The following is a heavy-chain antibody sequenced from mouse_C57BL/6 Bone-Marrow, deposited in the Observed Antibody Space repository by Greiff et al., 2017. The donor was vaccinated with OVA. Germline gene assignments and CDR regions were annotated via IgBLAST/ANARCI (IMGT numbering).Heavy chain of an antibody. J-gene: IGHJ2*01. CDR3: TGPDY. V-gene: IGHV6-3*01. Sequence: EVHLVESGGGLVQPGGSMKLSCVASGFTFSNYWMNWVRQSPEKGLEWVAQIRLKSDNYATHYAESVKGRFTISREDSKSSVYLQMNNVRAEYTGIYYCTGPDYWGQGTTLTVSS. CDR1: GFTFSNYW. CDR2: IRLKSDNYAT.